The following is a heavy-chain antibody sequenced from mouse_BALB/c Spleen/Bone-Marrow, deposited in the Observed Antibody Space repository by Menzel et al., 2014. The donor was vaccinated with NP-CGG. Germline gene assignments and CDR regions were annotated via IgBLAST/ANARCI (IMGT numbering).Heavy chain of an antibody. D-gene: IGHD2-4*01. J-gene: IGHJ3*01. CDR2: ISGGGSYT. CDR1: GFNFSSYG. CDR3: ARHDYDWFAY. Sequence: EVQVVESGGGLVEPGGSLKLSCAASGFNFSSYGMSWVRQTPEKRLEWVASISGGGSYTYFPDSVKGRITISRDNAKNNLYLQMSSLRSEDTALCYCARHDYDWFAYWGQGTLVTVSA. V-gene: IGHV5-9-2*01.